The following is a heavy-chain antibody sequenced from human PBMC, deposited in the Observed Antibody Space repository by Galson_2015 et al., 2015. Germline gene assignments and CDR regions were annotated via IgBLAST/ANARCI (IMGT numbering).Heavy chain of an antibody. D-gene: IGHD3-16*01. CDR2: INSDGTDK. J-gene: IGHJ4*02. CDR3: ARDPLWDRTVGFDY. V-gene: IGHV3-74*01. Sequence: SLRLSCAASGFTFSSDWMHWVRQAPGKGLVWVSRINSDGTDKTYADSVKGRFTISRDNAKNTLYLQMNSLRAEDTAVYYCARDPLWDRTVGFDYWGQGTLVTVS. CDR1: GFTFSSDW.